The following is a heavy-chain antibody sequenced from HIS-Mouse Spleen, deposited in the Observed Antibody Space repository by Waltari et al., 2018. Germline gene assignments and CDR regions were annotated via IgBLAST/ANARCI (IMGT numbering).Heavy chain of an antibody. CDR2: MNPNSGNT. D-gene: IGHD3-3*01. CDR1: GYTFTSYD. Sequence: QVQLVQSGAEVKKPGASVKVSCKASGYTFTSYDINWVRQATGQGLGGMGWMNPNSGNTDYAKKFKGRVTMTRNTSISTAYMELSSLRSEDTAVYYCARVYYDFWSGYYYWGQGTLVTVSS. J-gene: IGHJ4*02. V-gene: IGHV1-8*01. CDR3: ARVYYDFWSGYYY.